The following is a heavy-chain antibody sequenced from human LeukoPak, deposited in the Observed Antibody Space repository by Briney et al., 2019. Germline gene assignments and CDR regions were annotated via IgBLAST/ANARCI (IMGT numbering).Heavy chain of an antibody. CDR2: IYTSGNT. CDR1: GGSISNYY. Sequence: PSETLPLTCTVSGGSISNYYWSWIRQPAGKGLEWIGRIYTSGNTNYNPSLKSRLTISLDKSKNQFSLKLNSVTAADTAVYYCARGPNGRTLDYWGQGTPVTVSS. CDR3: ARGPNGRTLDY. J-gene: IGHJ4*02. D-gene: IGHD2-15*01. V-gene: IGHV4-4*07.